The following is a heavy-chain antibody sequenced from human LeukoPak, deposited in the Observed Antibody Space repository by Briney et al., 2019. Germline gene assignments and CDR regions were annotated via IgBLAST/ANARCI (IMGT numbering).Heavy chain of an antibody. J-gene: IGHJ4*02. V-gene: IGHV1-2*06. CDR3: ARGGRVGATIFDY. Sequence: ASVKVSCKASGYTFTGYYTHWVRQAPGQGLEWMGRINPNSGGTNYAQKFQGRVTMTRDTSISTAYMELSRLRSDDTAVYYCARGGRVGATIFDYWGQGTLVTVSS. D-gene: IGHD1-26*01. CDR2: INPNSGGT. CDR1: GYTFTGYY.